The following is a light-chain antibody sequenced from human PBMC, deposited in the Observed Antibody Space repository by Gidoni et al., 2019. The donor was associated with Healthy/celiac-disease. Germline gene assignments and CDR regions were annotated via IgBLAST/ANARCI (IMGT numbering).Light chain of an antibody. J-gene: IGKJ1*01. CDR1: QSISSY. CDR2: AAS. CDR3: QQSYSTPRT. Sequence: DIQMTQSPSSLSASVGDRVTITCRASQSISSYLNWYQQKPGKAPKLLIYAASSLQSGVPSRFNGSGSGTDFTLTISSLQPEEFATYYCQQSYSTPRTFGQGTKVEIK. V-gene: IGKV1-39*01.